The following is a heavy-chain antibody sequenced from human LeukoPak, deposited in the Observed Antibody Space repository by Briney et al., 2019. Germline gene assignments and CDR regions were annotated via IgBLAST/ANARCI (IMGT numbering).Heavy chain of an antibody. CDR1: GFTFSSYE. Sequence: GGSLRLSCAASGFTFSSYEMNWVRQAPGKELEWVSYISSSGSTIYYADSVKGRFTISRDNAKNSLYLQMNSLRAEDTAVYYCARGLHYYDSSGYLNWGQGTLVTVSS. CDR3: ARGLHYYDSSGYLN. D-gene: IGHD3-22*01. J-gene: IGHJ4*02. CDR2: ISSSGSTI. V-gene: IGHV3-48*03.